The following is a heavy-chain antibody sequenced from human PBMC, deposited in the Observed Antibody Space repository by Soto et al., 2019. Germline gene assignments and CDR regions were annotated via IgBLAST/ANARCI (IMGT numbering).Heavy chain of an antibody. D-gene: IGHD4-4*01. CDR2: IRSKANSYAT. CDR3: TSHFNDYIEGFDY. V-gene: IGHV3-73*02. J-gene: IGHJ4*02. Sequence: EVQLVESGGGLVQPGGSLKLSCAASGFTFSGSAMHWVRQASGKGLEWVGRIRSKANSYATAYAASVKGRFTISRDDSKNTAYLQMNSLKTEGTAVYYCTSHFNDYIEGFDYWGQGTLVTVSS. CDR1: GFTFSGSA.